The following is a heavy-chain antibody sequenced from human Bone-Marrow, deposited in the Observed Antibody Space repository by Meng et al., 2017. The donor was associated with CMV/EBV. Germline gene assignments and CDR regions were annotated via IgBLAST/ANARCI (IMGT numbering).Heavy chain of an antibody. CDR1: AGSISSSSYY. CDR3: ASQYYYYGSGSDYNGDLGQLSGDNWFDP. J-gene: IGHJ5*02. V-gene: IGHV4-39*01. D-gene: IGHD3-10*01. Sequence: SETLSLTCTVSAGSISSSSYYWGWIRQPPGKGLEWIGSIYYSGSTYYNPSLKSRVTISVDTSKNQFSLKLSSVTAADTAVYYCASQYYYYGSGSDYNGDLGQLSGDNWFDPWGQGTLVTVSS. CDR2: IYYSGST.